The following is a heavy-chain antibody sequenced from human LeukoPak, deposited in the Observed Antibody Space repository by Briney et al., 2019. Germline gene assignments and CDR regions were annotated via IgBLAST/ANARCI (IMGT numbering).Heavy chain of an antibody. CDR3: ARWSGGSDWLYHYGMDV. J-gene: IGHJ6*02. V-gene: IGHV1-18*01. CDR1: GYTFTNYG. Sequence: AASVKVSCKASGYTFTNYGISWVRQAPGQGLEWMGWISGYNGNTNYAQNLQGRVTVTTDTSTSTAYMELRSLRSDDTAVYYCARWSGGSDWLYHYGMDVWGQGTTVTVSS. CDR2: ISGYNGNT. D-gene: IGHD6-19*01.